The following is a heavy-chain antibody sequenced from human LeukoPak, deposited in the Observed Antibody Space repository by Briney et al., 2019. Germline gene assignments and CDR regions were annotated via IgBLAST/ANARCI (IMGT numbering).Heavy chain of an antibody. CDR1: GYTFTSYG. V-gene: IGHV1-18*01. J-gene: IGHJ6*02. Sequence: ASVTVSCTASGYTFTSYGISWVRQAPGQGLEWMGWISAYNGNTNYAQKLQGRVTMTTDTSTSTAYMELRSLRSDDTAVYYCAREPHSGFYYYYGMDVWGQGTTVTVSS. CDR3: AREPHSGFYYYYGMDV. D-gene: IGHD1-26*01. CDR2: ISAYNGNT.